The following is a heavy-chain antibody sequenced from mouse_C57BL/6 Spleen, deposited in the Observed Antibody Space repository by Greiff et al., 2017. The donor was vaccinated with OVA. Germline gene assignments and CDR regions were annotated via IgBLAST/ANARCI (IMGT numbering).Heavy chain of an antibody. Sequence: VQLQQPGAELVMPGASVKLSCKASGYTFTSYWMHWVKQRPGQGLEWIGEIDPSDSYTNYNQKFKGKSTLTVDKSSSTAYMQLSSLKSEDSSVYYCARYHYYGSSGAFDYWGQGTTLTVSS. D-gene: IGHD1-1*01. CDR3: ARYHYYGSSGAFDY. CDR1: GYTFTSYW. CDR2: IDPSDSYT. J-gene: IGHJ2*01. V-gene: IGHV1-69*01.